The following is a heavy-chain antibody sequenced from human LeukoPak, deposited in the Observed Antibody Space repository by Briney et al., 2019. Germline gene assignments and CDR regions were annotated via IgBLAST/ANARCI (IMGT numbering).Heavy chain of an antibody. CDR1: GGSISRSSYY. D-gene: IGHD1-7*01. V-gene: IGHV4-39*07. J-gene: IGHJ5*02. Sequence: SETLSLTCTVSGGSISRSSYYWSWIRQPPGKGLEWIGEINHSGSTNYNPSLKSRVTISVDTSKNQFSLKLSSVTAADTAVYYCARVSQSLDTGTTAWDWFDPWGQGTLVTVSS. CDR2: INHSGST. CDR3: ARVSQSLDTGTTAWDWFDP.